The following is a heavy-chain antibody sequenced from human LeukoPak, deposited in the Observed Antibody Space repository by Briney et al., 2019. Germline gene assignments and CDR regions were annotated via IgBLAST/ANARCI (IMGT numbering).Heavy chain of an antibody. D-gene: IGHD5-18*01. V-gene: IGHV4-59*01. Sequence: SETLSLTCTVSGGSISSYYWSWIRQPPGKGLEWIGYIYYSGSTNYNPSLKSRVTISVDTSKNQFSLKLSSVTAADTAVYYCAGQSGGYSYGYDFDYWGQGTLVTVSS. J-gene: IGHJ4*02. CDR1: GGSISSYY. CDR3: AGQSGGYSYGYDFDY. CDR2: IYYSGST.